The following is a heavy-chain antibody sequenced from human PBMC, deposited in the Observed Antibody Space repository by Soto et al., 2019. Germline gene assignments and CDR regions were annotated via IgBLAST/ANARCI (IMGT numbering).Heavy chain of an antibody. V-gene: IGHV5-51*01. CDR2: IFPADSGT. J-gene: IGHJ5*02. CDR3: ARRGKYPKWLDP. CDR1: GYNFSGYW. D-gene: IGHD2-2*01. Sequence: PGESLKISCKGFGYNFSGYWIAWVRQMPGKGLEWMGIIFPADSGTRYSPSFQGQVSISVDTAITTTFLHLSSLRPSDTGTYFCARRGKYPKWLDPWGQGTLVTVSS.